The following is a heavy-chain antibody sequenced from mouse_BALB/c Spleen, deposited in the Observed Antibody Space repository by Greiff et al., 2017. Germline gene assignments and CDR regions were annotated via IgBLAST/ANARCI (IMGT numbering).Heavy chain of an antibody. CDR3: ARHEDGYDTFDV. CDR1: GYTFTSYW. D-gene: IGHD2-2*01. Sequence: VKLMESGAELAKPGASVKMSCKASGYTFTSYWMHWVKQRPGQGLEWIGYINPSTGYTEYNQKFKDKATLTADKSSSTAYMQLSSLTSEDSAVYYCARHEDGYDTFDVWGAGTTVTVSS. J-gene: IGHJ1*01. CDR2: INPSTGYT. V-gene: IGHV1-7*01.